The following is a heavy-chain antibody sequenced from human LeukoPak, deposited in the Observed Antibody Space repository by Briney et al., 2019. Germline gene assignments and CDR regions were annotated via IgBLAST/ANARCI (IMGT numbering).Heavy chain of an antibody. J-gene: IGHJ5*02. CDR2: ISYDGSNK. CDR3: ARAYFGVVTTTWFDP. CDR1: GFTFSSYA. V-gene: IGHV3-30*01. Sequence: PGGSLRLSCAASGFTFSSYAMHWVRQAPGKGLEWVAVISYDGSNKYYADSVKGRFTISRDNSKNTLYLQMNSLRAEDTAVYYCARAYFGVVTTTWFDPWGQGTLVTVSS. D-gene: IGHD3-3*01.